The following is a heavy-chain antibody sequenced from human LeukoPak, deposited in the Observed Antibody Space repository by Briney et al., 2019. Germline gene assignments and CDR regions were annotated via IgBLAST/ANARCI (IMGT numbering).Heavy chain of an antibody. CDR2: ITSSSSYI. J-gene: IGHJ4*02. Sequence: PGGSLRLSCAASGFTFSNYGMHWVRQAPGKGLEWVSAITSSSSYIYYADSVKGRFTISRDNAKNSLYLQMNSLRAEDTAVYYCARGGSSIDYWGQGTLVTVSS. CDR3: ARGGSSIDY. V-gene: IGHV3-21*01. D-gene: IGHD6-13*01. CDR1: GFTFSNYG.